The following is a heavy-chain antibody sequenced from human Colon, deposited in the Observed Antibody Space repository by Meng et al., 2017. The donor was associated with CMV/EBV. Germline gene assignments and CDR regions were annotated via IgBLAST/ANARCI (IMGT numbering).Heavy chain of an antibody. CDR2: ITSGGGSR. J-gene: IGHJ4*02. CDR3: AKDLSGAVMGFDY. V-gene: IGHV3-23*01. CDR1: GFGFSSYA. Sequence: GESLKISCAASGFGFSSYAMSWVRQAPGKGLEWVATITSGGGSRYHADSVKGRFTISGDNSRNTLYLQMNSLRADDTATYYCAKDLSGAVMGFDYWGQGTLVTVSS. D-gene: IGHD3-16*01.